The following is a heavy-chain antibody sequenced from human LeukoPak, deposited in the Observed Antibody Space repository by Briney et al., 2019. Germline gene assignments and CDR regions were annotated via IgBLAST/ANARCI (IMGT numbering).Heavy chain of an antibody. J-gene: IGHJ4*02. CDR2: IYYSGST. D-gene: IGHD2-21*02. V-gene: IGHV4-59*01. CDR1: GGSINSYY. CDR3: ARDLCGGDCSYFDY. Sequence: SETLSLTCTVSGGSINSYYWSWIRQPPGKGLEWIGYIYYSGSTNYNPSLKSRVTISVDTSKNQFSLKLSSVTAADTAVYYCARDLCGGDCSYFDYWGQGTLVTVSS.